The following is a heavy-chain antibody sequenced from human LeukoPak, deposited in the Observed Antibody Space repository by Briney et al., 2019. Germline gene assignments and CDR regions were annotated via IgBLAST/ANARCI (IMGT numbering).Heavy chain of an antibody. Sequence: PGRSLRLSCAASGFTFSSYVMHWVRQAPGKGLEWVAIISYDGSNEYYADSVKGRFTISRDNSKNSVYLLLNSLTPEDTAVYYCARDLRAGGTWSYGVYFDLWGRGTLVTVSS. CDR1: GFTFSSYV. J-gene: IGHJ2*01. D-gene: IGHD4-17*01. V-gene: IGHV3-30*04. CDR2: ISYDGSNE. CDR3: ARDLRAGGTWSYGVYFDL.